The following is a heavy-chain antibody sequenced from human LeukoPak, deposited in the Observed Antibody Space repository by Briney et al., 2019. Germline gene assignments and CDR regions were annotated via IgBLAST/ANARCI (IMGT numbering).Heavy chain of an antibody. CDR2: INTNTGNP. J-gene: IGHJ4*02. CDR1: GDTFTTYA. Sequence: ASVKVSCKTSGDTFTTYAIIWVRQAPGQGLEWMGGINTNTGNPTYAQGFTGRFVFSLDTSVSTAYLQISSLKAEDTAVYYCARRDHSGSYQISPGDFDYWGQGTLVTVSS. D-gene: IGHD1-26*01. V-gene: IGHV7-4-1*02. CDR3: ARRDHSGSYQISPGDFDY.